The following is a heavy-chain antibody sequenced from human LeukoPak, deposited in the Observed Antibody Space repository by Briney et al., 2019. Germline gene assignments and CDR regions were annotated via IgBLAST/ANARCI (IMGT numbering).Heavy chain of an antibody. CDR2: ISAHTGCT. CDR3: SRSTSIAIFTDQ. CDR1: GFTFTNYG. D-gene: IGHD3-3*02. J-gene: IGHJ4*02. Sequence: ASVKVSCKASGFTFTNYGFTWVRQAPGQGLEWVGWISAHTGCTTSAQKFQDKVTMSTDSSTNTAYMELRSLTSDDTAVYYCSRSTSIAIFTDQWGQGTLVTVSS. V-gene: IGHV1-18*01.